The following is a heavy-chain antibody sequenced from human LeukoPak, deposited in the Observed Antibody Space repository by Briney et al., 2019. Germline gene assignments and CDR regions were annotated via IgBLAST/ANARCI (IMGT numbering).Heavy chain of an antibody. J-gene: IGHJ6*02. CDR3: ARAPLRITMVRGVPYYGMDV. V-gene: IGHV3-66*01. CDR1: GFTVSSNY. D-gene: IGHD3-10*01. CDR2: IYSGGST. Sequence: PGRSLRLSCAASGFTVSSNYMSWVRQAPGKGLEWVSVIYSGGSTYYADSVKGRFTISRDNSKNTLYLQMNSLRAEDTAVYYCARAPLRITMVRGVPYYGMDVWGQGTTVTVSS.